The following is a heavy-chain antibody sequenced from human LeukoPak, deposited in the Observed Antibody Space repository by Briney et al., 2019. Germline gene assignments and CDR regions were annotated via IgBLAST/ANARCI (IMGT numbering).Heavy chain of an antibody. Sequence: GGSLRLSCAASGFTFNNHAMNWVRQAPGKGLEWVSTISGTADNTYAADSVKGRFTISRDNAKNSLHLQMNSLRAEDTAVYYCARVASGAAYWGQGALVTVSS. D-gene: IGHD7-27*01. V-gene: IGHV3-23*01. CDR3: ARVASGAAY. J-gene: IGHJ4*02. CDR2: ISGTADNT. CDR1: GFTFNNHA.